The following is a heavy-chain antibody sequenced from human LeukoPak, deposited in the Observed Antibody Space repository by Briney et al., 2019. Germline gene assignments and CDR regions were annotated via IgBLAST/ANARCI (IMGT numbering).Heavy chain of an antibody. CDR2: ISDDGRRK. CDR3: AKRPSDYGDYVSYFDY. CDR1: GFSFISYG. V-gene: IGHV3-30*18. Sequence: GGSLGLSCAASGFSFISYGMHWVRQAPGKGLEWVGVISDDGRRKDYADSVKGRFTISRDNSKDTLYLQMNSLRAEDTAVYYCAKRPSDYGDYVSYFDYWGQGTLVTVSS. J-gene: IGHJ4*02. D-gene: IGHD4-17*01.